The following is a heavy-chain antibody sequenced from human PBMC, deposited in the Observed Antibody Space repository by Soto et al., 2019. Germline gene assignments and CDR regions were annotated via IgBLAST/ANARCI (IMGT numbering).Heavy chain of an antibody. J-gene: IGHJ4*02. CDR3: ARVSVGFDY. D-gene: IGHD1-26*01. CDR1: GYTFSTYG. CDR2: ISAHNNNT. V-gene: IGHV1-18*01. Sequence: ASVKVSCKASGYTFSTYGISWVRQAPGQGLEWMGWISAHNNNTDYAQKFQGRVLMTTDISTSTAYMELRSLTSDDTAVYFCARVSVGFDYWGLGTLVTVAS.